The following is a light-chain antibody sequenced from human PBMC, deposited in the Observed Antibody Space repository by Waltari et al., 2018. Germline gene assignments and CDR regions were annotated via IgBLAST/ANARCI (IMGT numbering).Light chain of an antibody. CDR2: DVS. J-gene: IGLJ2*01. Sequence: ALTQPASVSGSPGQSITISCPGTSRALGGYNSLPRYQQVPGKAPKLMIYDVSNRPSGVSSRFSGSKSGNTASLTISGLQAEDEADYFCSSYMDSSTLELFGGGTSLTVL. CDR1: SRALGGYNS. V-gene: IGLV2-14*03. CDR3: SSYMDSSTLEL.